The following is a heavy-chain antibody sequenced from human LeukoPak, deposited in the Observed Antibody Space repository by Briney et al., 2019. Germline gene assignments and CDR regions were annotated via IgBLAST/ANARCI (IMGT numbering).Heavy chain of an antibody. Sequence: PGGSLRLSCAVPGYTFSDHYIDWVRQAPGKGLERVSAISGSGGSTYYADSVKGRFTISRDNSKNTLYLQMNSLRAEDTAVYYCAKGYCSGGSCYNFDYWGQGTLVTVSS. CDR3: AKGYCSGGSCYNFDY. J-gene: IGHJ4*02. CDR2: ISGSGGST. CDR1: GYTFSDHY. D-gene: IGHD2-15*01. V-gene: IGHV3-23*01.